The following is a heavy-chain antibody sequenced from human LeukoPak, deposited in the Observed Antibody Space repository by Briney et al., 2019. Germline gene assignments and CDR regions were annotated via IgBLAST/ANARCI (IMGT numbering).Heavy chain of an antibody. J-gene: IGHJ4*02. CDR2: ICYSGST. Sequence: SETLSLTCTVSGGSISSYYWSWIRQPPGKGLEWIGYICYSGSTNYNPSLKSRVTISVDTSKNQFSLKLSSVTAADTAVYYCARLSLYGSGSYYNEGDYWGQGTLVTVSS. CDR1: GGSISSYY. V-gene: IGHV4-59*01. CDR3: ARLSLYGSGSYYNEGDY. D-gene: IGHD3-10*01.